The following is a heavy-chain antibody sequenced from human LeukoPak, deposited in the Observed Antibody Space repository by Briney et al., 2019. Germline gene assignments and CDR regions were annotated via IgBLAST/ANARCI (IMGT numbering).Heavy chain of an antibody. V-gene: IGHV3-23*01. D-gene: IGHD2-2*01. CDR1: GFSVSSTY. Sequence: GGSLRLSCEASGFSVSSTYMTWVRQAPGKGPDWVSGISASANSTYYADSVKGRFIISRDNSKNTLYLQMNSLRVDDMAVYYCARGPSCTSASCYVIGALDIWGLGTTVTVSS. CDR2: ISASANST. J-gene: IGHJ3*02. CDR3: ARGPSCTSASCYVIGALDI.